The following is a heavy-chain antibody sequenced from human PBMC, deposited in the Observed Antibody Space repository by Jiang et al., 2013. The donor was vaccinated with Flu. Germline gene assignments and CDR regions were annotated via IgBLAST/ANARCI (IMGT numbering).Heavy chain of an antibody. Sequence: KSRVTISVDKSKNQFSLKLSSVTAADTAVYYCACAIAVAGGTSFDYWGQGTLVTVSS. CDR3: ACAIAVAGGTSFDY. D-gene: IGHD6-19*01. J-gene: IGHJ4*02. V-gene: IGHV4-4*02.